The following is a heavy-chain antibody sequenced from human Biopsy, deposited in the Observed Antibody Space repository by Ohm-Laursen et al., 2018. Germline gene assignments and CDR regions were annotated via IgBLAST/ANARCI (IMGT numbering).Heavy chain of an antibody. V-gene: IGHV3-11*01. CDR2: ITNSGGTV. CDR1: GFIFSDYY. CDR3: ARPPWGHAYGYYNGMDV. Sequence: SLRLSCAASGFIFSDYYMSWIRQAPGKGLEWVSYITNSGGTVYYEDSVKGRFTVSRDNAKNSLYLQMDRLRAEDTAVYYCARPPWGHAYGYYNGMDVWGQGTTVIVSS. D-gene: IGHD3-10*01. J-gene: IGHJ6*02.